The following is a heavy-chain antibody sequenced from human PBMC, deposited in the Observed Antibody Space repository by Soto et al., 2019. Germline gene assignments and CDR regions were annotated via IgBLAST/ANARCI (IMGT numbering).Heavy chain of an antibody. D-gene: IGHD6-25*01. CDR3: AKERSDHRIAAAAIDY. CDR2: INGSGDSA. CDR1: GFTFSIYA. J-gene: IGHJ4*02. Sequence: GSLRLSCAASGFTFSIYAMSWVRQAPGKGLEWVSSINGSGDSAYYADSVKGRFTISRDNSKNTLYLQINSLRAEDTAVYYCAKERSDHRIAAAAIDYWGQGAQVTVSS. V-gene: IGHV3-23*01.